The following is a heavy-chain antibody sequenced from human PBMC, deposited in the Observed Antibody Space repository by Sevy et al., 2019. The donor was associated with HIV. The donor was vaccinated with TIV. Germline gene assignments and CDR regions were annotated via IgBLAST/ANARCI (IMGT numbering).Heavy chain of an antibody. CDR3: AGARYDSSGSFDAFDI. CDR2: IFKSGDVT. D-gene: IGHD3-22*01. J-gene: IGHJ3*02. CDR1: GFTFSTYN. V-gene: IGHV3-23*01. Sequence: GGSLRLSCAASGFTFSTYNMNWVRQAPGKGLEWVSTIFKSGDVTYYADSVKGRFTIARDNSKNTVYLHMNSLRAEDTALYFCAGARYDSSGSFDAFDIWGQGTMVTVSS.